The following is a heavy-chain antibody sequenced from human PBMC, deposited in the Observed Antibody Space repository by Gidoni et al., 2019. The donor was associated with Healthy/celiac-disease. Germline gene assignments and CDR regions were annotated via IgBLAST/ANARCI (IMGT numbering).Heavy chain of an antibody. Sequence: QVQLVQSGAEVKTPGSSVMVSCKASGVTFSSYAISWVRQAPGQGLEWMGGIIPIFGTANYAQQFQGRVTITADESTSTAYMELSSLRSEDTAVYYCARGRTRYYFDYWGQGTLVTVSS. CDR1: GVTFSSYA. J-gene: IGHJ4*02. CDR2: IIPIFGTA. V-gene: IGHV1-69*01. CDR3: ARGRTRYYFDY.